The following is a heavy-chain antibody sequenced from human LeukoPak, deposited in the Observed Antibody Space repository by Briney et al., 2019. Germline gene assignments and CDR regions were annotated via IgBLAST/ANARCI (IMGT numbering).Heavy chain of an antibody. J-gene: IGHJ1*01. CDR3: ATSGEYGDDFFVHVRDVQH. CDR2: INHSGST. D-gene: IGHD4-17*01. V-gene: IGHV4-34*01. CDR1: GESFNGYY. Sequence: ASDTLSLTCTVYGESFNGYYWSWIRQPPGKGLEWIGDINHSGSTNYNPSLKSRVTISVDTSKNQFSLKLSSVTAADTAVYYCATSGEYGDDFFVHVRDVQHWGQGTLVTVSS.